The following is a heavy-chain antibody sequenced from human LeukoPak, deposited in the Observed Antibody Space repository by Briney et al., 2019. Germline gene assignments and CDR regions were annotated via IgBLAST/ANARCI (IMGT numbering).Heavy chain of an antibody. CDR3: ARPRELRFLESGPYDAFDI. CDR2: INHSGST. Sequence: SETLSLTCAVYGGPFSGYYWSWIRQPPGKGLEWIGEINHSGSTNYNPSLKSRVTISVDTSKNQFSLKLSSVTAADTAVYYCARPRELRFLESGPYDAFDIWGQGTMVTVSS. D-gene: IGHD3-3*01. V-gene: IGHV4-34*01. CDR1: GGPFSGYY. J-gene: IGHJ3*02.